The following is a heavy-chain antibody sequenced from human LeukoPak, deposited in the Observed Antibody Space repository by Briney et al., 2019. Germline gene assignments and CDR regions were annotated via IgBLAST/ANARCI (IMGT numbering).Heavy chain of an antibody. CDR2: IIPIFGTA. V-gene: IGHV1-69*13. D-gene: IGHD1-26*01. CDR1: GGTFSSYA. Sequence: EASVKVSCKASGGTFSSYAISWVRQAPGQGLEWMGGIIPIFGTANYAQKFQGRVTITADESTSTAYMELSSLRSDDTAVYYCARSGGSYRGGDYWGQGTLVTVSS. J-gene: IGHJ4*02. CDR3: ARSGGSYRGGDY.